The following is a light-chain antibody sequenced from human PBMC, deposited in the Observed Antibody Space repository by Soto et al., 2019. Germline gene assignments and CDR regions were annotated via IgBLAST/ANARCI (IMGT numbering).Light chain of an antibody. CDR3: QHYNSYSGGT. CDR1: QTISSW. CDR2: KAS. J-gene: IGKJ1*01. V-gene: IGKV1-5*03. Sequence: IPMTQSPASLSGSLGSGLTITCGSSQTISSWLAWYQQKPGKAPKLLIYKASTLKSGVPSRFSGSGSGTEFTLTISSLQPDDFATYYCQHYNSYSGGTFGQGTKVDIK.